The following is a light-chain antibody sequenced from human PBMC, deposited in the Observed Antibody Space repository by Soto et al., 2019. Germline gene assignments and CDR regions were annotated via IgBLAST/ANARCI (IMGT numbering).Light chain of an antibody. Sequence: DIQMTQSPSTLSASVGDRVTITCRASQSISGWLAWYQQKPGKAPKLLIYKASSLESGVPSRFSGSESGTEFTLTISSLRPDDFATYYCQHYNSYSEAFGQGTKVDIK. CDR2: KAS. V-gene: IGKV1-5*03. CDR3: QHYNSYSEA. J-gene: IGKJ1*01. CDR1: QSISGW.